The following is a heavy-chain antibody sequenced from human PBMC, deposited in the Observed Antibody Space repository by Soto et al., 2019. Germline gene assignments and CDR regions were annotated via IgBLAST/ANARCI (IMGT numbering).Heavy chain of an antibody. J-gene: IGHJ4*02. V-gene: IGHV3-30*18. CDR2: ISYDGSNK. CDR1: GFTFSSYS. D-gene: IGHD1-26*01. Sequence: QVQLVESGGGVVQPGRSLRLSCAASGFTFSSYSMFWVRQAPGKGLEWVALISYDGSNKYCADSVKGRFTISRDNSKNTLYLQMNSLRAEDTAVYYCAKGSYSGRYSDFDYWGQGTLVTVSS. CDR3: AKGSYSGRYSDFDY.